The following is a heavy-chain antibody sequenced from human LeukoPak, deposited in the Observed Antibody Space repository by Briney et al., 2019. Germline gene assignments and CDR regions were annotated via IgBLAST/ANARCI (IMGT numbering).Heavy chain of an antibody. CDR2: IYTSGST. D-gene: IGHD3-22*01. CDR1: GGSISSGSYY. J-gene: IGHJ3*02. V-gene: IGHV4-61*02. CDR3: ARYDSKHYYDSSGYYYEYAFDI. Sequence: KTSQTLSLTCTVSGGSISSGSYYWSWIRQPAGKGLEWIGRIYTSGSTNYNPSLKSRVTISVDTSKNQFSLKLSSVTAADTAVYYCARYDSKHYYDSSGYYYEYAFDIWGQGTMVTVSS.